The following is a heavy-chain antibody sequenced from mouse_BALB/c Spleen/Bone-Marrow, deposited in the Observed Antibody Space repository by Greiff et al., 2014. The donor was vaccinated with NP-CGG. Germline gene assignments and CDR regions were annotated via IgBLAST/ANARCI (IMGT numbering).Heavy chain of an antibody. CDR3: ARGGYDDAMDY. J-gene: IGHJ4*01. CDR1: GYSITSDYA. CDR2: ISYSGHT. D-gene: IGHD2-12*01. V-gene: IGHV3-2*02. Sequence: EVKLQESGPGLVKPSQSLSLTCTVTGYSITSDYAWNWIRQFPGHKLEWMGYISYSGHTTYNPSLKSRISISRDTSKNQFFLQLNSVTTEDTATYYCARGGYDDAMDYWGQGASVTVSS.